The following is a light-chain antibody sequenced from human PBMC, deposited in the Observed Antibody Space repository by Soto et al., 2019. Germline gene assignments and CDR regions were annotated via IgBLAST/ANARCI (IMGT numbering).Light chain of an antibody. CDR3: QTWGTGIHV. V-gene: IGLV4-69*01. Sequence: QPVLTQSPSASASLGASVKLTCTLSSVHSSYAIAWHQQQPEKGPRYLMKLNSDGSHSKGDGIPDRFSGSSSGAERYLIISSLQSEDEDDYYCQTWGTGIHVFGTGTKLTVL. CDR1: SVHSSYA. CDR2: LNSDGSH. J-gene: IGLJ1*01.